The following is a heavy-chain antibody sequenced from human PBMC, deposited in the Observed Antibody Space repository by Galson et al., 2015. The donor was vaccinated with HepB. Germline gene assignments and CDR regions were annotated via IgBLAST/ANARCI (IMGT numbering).Heavy chain of an antibody. Sequence: SLRLSCAVSGFIFSDYSMNWVRQAPGKGLEWVSSITISGSPKNYADSVKGRFTISRDNAKNSLYLEMNSLRAEDTAVYYCARVPDNDSIGGSDYWGQGTLVTVSS. CDR3: ARVPDNDSIGGSDY. D-gene: IGHD1-26*01. V-gene: IGHV3-21*01. CDR1: GFIFSDYS. CDR2: ITISGSPK. J-gene: IGHJ4*02.